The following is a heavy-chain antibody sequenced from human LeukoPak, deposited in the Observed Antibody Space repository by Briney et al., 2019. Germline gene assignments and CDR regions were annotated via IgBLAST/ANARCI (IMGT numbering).Heavy chain of an antibody. CDR3: ARVGRGDHTWGSYYCYH. Sequence: SETLSLTFTVSGDSFSSYHWSWLRQPPGKGLEWIGYISSSGSTSYNPSLKSRVTISVDTSKNQFSLKLTSVTAADTAVYYCARVGRGDHTWGSYYCYHWGQGTLVSVSS. CDR1: GDSFSSYH. D-gene: IGHD3-16*01. J-gene: IGHJ4*02. V-gene: IGHV4-59*01. CDR2: ISSSGST.